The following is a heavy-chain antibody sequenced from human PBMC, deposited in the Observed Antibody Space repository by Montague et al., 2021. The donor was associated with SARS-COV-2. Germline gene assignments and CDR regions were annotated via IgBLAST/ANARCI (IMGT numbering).Heavy chain of an antibody. CDR1: GGSISRYS. D-gene: IGHD6-13*01. V-gene: IGHV4-59*01. CDR3: ARGGRGSSWYEVAFDI. CDR2: TYNSGST. Sequence: SETRSLTCTVSGGSISRYSWTWIRQPPGKGLEWIGYTYNSGSTNYNPSLTSRVTISVDTSKNQFSLKLSSVAAADTAVYYCARGGRGSSWYEVAFDIWGQGTMVTVSS. J-gene: IGHJ3*02.